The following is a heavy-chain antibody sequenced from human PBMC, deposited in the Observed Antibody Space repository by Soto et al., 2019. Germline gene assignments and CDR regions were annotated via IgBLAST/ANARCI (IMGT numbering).Heavy chain of an antibody. Sequence: QVQLVESGGGVVQPGRSLRLSCAASGFTFSSYGMHWVRQAPGKGLEWVAVIWYDGSNKYYADSVKGRFTISRDNSKNPLYLQMNSLRAEDTAVYYCASGDSSGYYKSDAFDIWGQGTMVTVSS. D-gene: IGHD3-22*01. CDR2: IWYDGSNK. CDR1: GFTFSSYG. CDR3: ASGDSSGYYKSDAFDI. J-gene: IGHJ3*02. V-gene: IGHV3-33*01.